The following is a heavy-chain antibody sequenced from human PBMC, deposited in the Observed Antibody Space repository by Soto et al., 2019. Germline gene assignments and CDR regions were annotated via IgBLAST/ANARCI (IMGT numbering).Heavy chain of an antibody. CDR3: ARRGRDEAQSPNSWFDP. Sequence: QLQLQESGPGLVEPSETLSLTCTVSGGSISSSSYHWGWIRQPPGKGLEWIGSIHYSGNTYYNPSLKSRVSMSVDTSKNQFSLNLSSVTAADTAVYYCARRGRDEAQSPNSWFDPWGQGALVTVSS. J-gene: IGHJ5*02. V-gene: IGHV4-39*01. CDR2: IHYSGNT. CDR1: GGSISSSSYH. D-gene: IGHD2-15*01.